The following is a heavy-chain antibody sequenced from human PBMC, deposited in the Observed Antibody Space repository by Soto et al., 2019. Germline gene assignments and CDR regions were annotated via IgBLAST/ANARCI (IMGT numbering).Heavy chain of an antibody. Sequence: PWGSLRLSCAASGFTFSSYGMHWVRQAPGKGLEWVAVIWYDGSNKYYADSVKGRFTISRDNSKNTLYLQMNSLRAEDTAVYYCARGGYCSGGSCDSYGMDVWGQGTTVTVSS. V-gene: IGHV3-33*01. CDR1: GFTFSSYG. CDR2: IWYDGSNK. CDR3: ARGGYCSGGSCDSYGMDV. D-gene: IGHD2-15*01. J-gene: IGHJ6*02.